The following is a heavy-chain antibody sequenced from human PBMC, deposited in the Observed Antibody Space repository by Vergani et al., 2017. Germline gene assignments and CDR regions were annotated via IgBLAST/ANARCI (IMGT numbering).Heavy chain of an antibody. J-gene: IGHJ6*02. D-gene: IGHD2-15*01. CDR3: AKARDPNCKGGNCYSYYYGLDL. CDR2: ISGSGGNT. Sequence: VQLVESGGGVVQPGGSLRLSCGASGFTFSSYAMTWVRQAPGKGLEWVSAISGSGGNTFYTDSVKGRFTISRDNSKDTLYLQMNSLRVEDTATYYCAKARDPNCKGGNCYSYYYGLDLWGQGTTVTVSS. CDR1: GFTFSSYA. V-gene: IGHV3-23*04.